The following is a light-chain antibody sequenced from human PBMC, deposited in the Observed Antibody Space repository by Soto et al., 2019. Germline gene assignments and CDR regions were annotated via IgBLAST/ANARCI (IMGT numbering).Light chain of an antibody. V-gene: IGKV3-11*01. Sequence: EIVLTQSPATLSLSPGERATLSCRASQSVSSYLAWYQQKPGQAPRLLIYDASNRATGIPARFSGSGSGTDFPLTISSLEPEDFEVYYCQQRSNWPPIFTFGPGTKVDIK. J-gene: IGKJ3*01. CDR1: QSVSSY. CDR2: DAS. CDR3: QQRSNWPPIFT.